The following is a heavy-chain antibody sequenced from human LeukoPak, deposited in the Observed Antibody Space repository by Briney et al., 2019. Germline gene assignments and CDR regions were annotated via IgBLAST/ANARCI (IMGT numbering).Heavy chain of an antibody. Sequence: SETLSLTCAAYGGSFSGYYWSWIRQPPGKGLEWIGEINHSGSTNYNPSLKSRVTISVDTSKNQFSLKLSSVTAADTAVYYCARIRSISGYCSSTSCRSGFDPWGQGTLVTVSS. CDR2: INHSGST. CDR3: ARIRSISGYCSSTSCRSGFDP. D-gene: IGHD2-2*01. V-gene: IGHV4-34*01. CDR1: GGSFSGYY. J-gene: IGHJ5*02.